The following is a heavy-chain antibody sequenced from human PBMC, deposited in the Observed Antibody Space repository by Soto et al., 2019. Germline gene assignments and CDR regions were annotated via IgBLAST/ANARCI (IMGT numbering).Heavy chain of an antibody. J-gene: IGHJ3*02. CDR3: ARDLAQYDSSGYAAFDI. Sequence: SVKVSCKASGGTFSSYTISWVRQAPGQGLEWMGRIIPILGIANYAQKFQGRVTITADKSTSTAYMELSSLRSEDTAVYYCARDLAQYDSSGYAAFDIWGRGTMVTVSS. D-gene: IGHD3-22*01. CDR2: IIPILGIA. V-gene: IGHV1-69*04. CDR1: GGTFSSYT.